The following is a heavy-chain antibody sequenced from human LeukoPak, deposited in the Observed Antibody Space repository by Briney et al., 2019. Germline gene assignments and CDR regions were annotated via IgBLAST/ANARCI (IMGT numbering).Heavy chain of an antibody. Sequence: GGSLRLSCVTSGFTFSSYGMHWVRQAPGKGLEWVAFIRYDESNKYYADSVKGRFTISRDNPKNTLYLQMNSLRAEDTAVYYCAKGDKPGYWGQGTLITVSS. CDR2: IRYDESNK. V-gene: IGHV3-30*02. D-gene: IGHD1-14*01. CDR3: AKGDKPGY. CDR1: GFTFSSYG. J-gene: IGHJ4*02.